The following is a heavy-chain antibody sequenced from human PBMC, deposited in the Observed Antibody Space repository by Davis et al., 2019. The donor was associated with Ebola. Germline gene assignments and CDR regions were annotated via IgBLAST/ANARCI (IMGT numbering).Heavy chain of an antibody. V-gene: IGHV6-1*01. J-gene: IGHJ5*02. Sequence: PSETLSLTCAISGDSVSSAGWNWIRQSPSRGLEWLGRTYYKSKWYNDYAVSVKSRITINADTSGNKFYLQLNSVTPDDTAVYYCTRGWLRGWFDPWGQGTQVIVSS. CDR1: GDSVSSAG. D-gene: IGHD5-12*01. CDR2: TYYKSKWYN. CDR3: TRGWLRGWFDP.